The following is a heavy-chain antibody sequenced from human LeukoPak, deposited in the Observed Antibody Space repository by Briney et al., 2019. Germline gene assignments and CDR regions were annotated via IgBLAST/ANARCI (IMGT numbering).Heavy chain of an antibody. V-gene: IGHV3-11*01. Sequence: GGSLRLSCAASGFTFSDYYMSWIRQAPGKGLEWVSYISSRGSTIYYADSVKGRFTISRDNAKNSLYLQMNSLRAEDTAVYYCARDLPYGSGSLDYWGQGTLVTVSS. CDR3: ARDLPYGSGSLDY. J-gene: IGHJ4*02. D-gene: IGHD3-10*01. CDR2: ISSRGSTI. CDR1: GFTFSDYY.